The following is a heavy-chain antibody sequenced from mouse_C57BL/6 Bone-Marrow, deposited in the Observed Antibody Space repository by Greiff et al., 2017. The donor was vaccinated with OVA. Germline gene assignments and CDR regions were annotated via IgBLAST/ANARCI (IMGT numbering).Heavy chain of an antibody. Sequence: QVQLQQSGPELVKPGASVKISCKASGYAFSSSWMNWVKQRPGKGLEWIGRIYPGDGDTNYNGKFKGKATLTADNSSSTAYMQLSSLTSEDSAVYFCARRLLRAMDYWGQGTSVTVSS. CDR2: IYPGDGDT. D-gene: IGHD1-1*01. CDR1: GYAFSSSW. V-gene: IGHV1-82*01. J-gene: IGHJ4*01. CDR3: ARRLLRAMDY.